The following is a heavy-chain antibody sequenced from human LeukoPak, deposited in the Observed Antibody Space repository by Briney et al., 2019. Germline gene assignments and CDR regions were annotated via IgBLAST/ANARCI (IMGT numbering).Heavy chain of an antibody. CDR3: VRGNYDSRGYSNAFDI. V-gene: IGHV4-59*02. CDR2: ISYSGST. CDR1: GGSVSSYH. D-gene: IGHD3-22*01. Sequence: SETLSLTCTVSGGSVSSYHWSWIRQPPGKRLEWIGFISYSGSTNSNPSLKSRVAISIDTSENQFSLKLSSVTAADTAVYYCVRGNYDSRGYSNAFDIWGQGAMVTVSS. J-gene: IGHJ3*02.